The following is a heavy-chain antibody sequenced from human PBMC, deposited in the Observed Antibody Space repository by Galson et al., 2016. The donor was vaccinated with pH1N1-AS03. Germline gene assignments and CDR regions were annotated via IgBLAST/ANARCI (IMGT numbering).Heavy chain of an antibody. V-gene: IGHV1-2*02. CDR3: ARVLFGFARGESSAFDL. J-gene: IGHJ3*01. D-gene: IGHD3-10*01. CDR1: GYTFTGNY. CDR2: INPNSGDT. Sequence: SVKVSCKASGYTFTGNYLHWVRQAPGQGLEWVGWINPNSGDTSYAQKFQGRVTMTRDTSISAAFLELSRLSSDDTAVFYCARVLFGFARGESSAFDLWGQGTMVTVSS.